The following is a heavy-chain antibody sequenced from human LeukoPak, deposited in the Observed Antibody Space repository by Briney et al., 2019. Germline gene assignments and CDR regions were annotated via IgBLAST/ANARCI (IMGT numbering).Heavy chain of an antibody. Sequence: GGSLRLSCAASGFTFTDSYMTWVRQAPGKGLEWLSYISGSGGDTNYADSVRGRFTISRDNAKNSLYLQMNSLRVEDTAVYYCARDPRTVRIWGQGTLVTVSS. CDR1: GFTFTDSY. CDR3: ARDPRTVRI. D-gene: IGHD1-1*01. V-gene: IGHV3-11*06. CDR2: ISGSGGDT. J-gene: IGHJ4*02.